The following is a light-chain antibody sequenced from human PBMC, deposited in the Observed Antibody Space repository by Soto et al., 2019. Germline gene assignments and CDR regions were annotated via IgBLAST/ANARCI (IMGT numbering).Light chain of an antibody. V-gene: IGKV1-9*01. CDR1: QGISNY. CDR3: QQLFDYPLT. Sequence: IQSTLSPSSLAASVGDSVTITCRASQGISNYLVWYQQKPGKAPKLLIYAASTLQGGVPSRFSGSVSGTDFTLTITSLQPEDFATYYCQQLFDYPLTFGQGTRLEIK. J-gene: IGKJ5*01. CDR2: AAS.